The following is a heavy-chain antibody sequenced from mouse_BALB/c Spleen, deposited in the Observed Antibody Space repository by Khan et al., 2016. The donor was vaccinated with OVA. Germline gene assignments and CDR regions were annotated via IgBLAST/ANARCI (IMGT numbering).Heavy chain of an antibody. CDR2: ITPANGNT. V-gene: IGHV14-3*02. CDR1: GFTIKDSY. J-gene: IGHJ1*01. Sequence: VQLKQSGAELVKPGASVKLSCTASGFTIKDSYIHWVRRRPEKGLEWIGRITPANGNTEYDSKFQGKVTMRADKASNTAYLQLSSLTSGETTVYYGDRPCYDPRSFDVWGDGTTVTVSS. CDR3: DRPCYDPRSFDV. D-gene: IGHD2-3*01.